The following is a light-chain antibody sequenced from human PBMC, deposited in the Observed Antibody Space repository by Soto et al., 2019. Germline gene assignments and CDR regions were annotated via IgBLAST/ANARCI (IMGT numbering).Light chain of an antibody. CDR1: QDISNS. V-gene: IGKV1-27*01. CDR2: AAS. Sequence: DIPMTQSPSSLSASVGDRVTITCRASQDISNSLAWYQQKPGKVPKLLIYAASTLQSGVPSRFSGSGSGTDFTLTISSLQPEDVATYYCQKYNSAPWTFGQGTKVEIK. CDR3: QKYNSAPWT. J-gene: IGKJ1*01.